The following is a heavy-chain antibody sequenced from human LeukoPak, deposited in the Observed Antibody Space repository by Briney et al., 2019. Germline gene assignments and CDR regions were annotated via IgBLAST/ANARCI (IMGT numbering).Heavy chain of an antibody. D-gene: IGHD3-10*01. V-gene: IGHV1-8*01. CDR1: GYTFTSYD. CDR2: MNPNSGNT. Sequence: GASVKVSCKASGYTFTSYDINWVRQATGQGLEWMGWMNPNSGNTGYAQKFQGRVTMTRNTSISTAYMELSSLRSEDTAVYYCARATGDPNWFDPWGQGTLVTVSS. CDR3: ARATGDPNWFDP. J-gene: IGHJ5*02.